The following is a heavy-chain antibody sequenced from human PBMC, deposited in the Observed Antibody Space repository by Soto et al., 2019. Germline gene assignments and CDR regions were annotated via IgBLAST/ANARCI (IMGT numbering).Heavy chain of an antibody. D-gene: IGHD6-13*01. V-gene: IGHV4-34*01. Sequence: QVQIQRWGAGLLKPSETLYLTCAVYGGYFSGDYWSWISQPPGKGLECIGEINHSGSTNYNPSLKSRVTISVDTYKNQFSLKLSSVTAADTAVYYCARGTRTRYSSISGWKIPFDYLGQGTLVTVSS. J-gene: IGHJ4*02. CDR1: GGYFSGDY. CDR2: INHSGST. CDR3: ARGTRTRYSSISGWKIPFDY.